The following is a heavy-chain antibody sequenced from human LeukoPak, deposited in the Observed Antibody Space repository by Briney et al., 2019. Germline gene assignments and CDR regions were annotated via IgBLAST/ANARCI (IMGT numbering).Heavy chain of an antibody. CDR3: ARSIFGVVIKVYGAFDI. D-gene: IGHD3-3*01. V-gene: IGHV5-51*01. CDR2: IYPGDSDT. CDR1: GNSFTSYW. J-gene: IGHJ3*02. Sequence: PGESLKISCKGSGNSFTSYWIGWVRQMPGKGLEWMGIIYPGDSDTRYSPSFQGQVTISADKSISTAYLQWSSLKASDTAMYYCARSIFGVVIKVYGAFDIWGQGTMVTVSS.